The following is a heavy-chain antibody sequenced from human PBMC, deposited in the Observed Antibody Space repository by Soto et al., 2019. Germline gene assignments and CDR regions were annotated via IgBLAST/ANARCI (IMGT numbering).Heavy chain of an antibody. J-gene: IGHJ4*02. CDR2: ISGSGGST. CDR3: AKERPPKKYSSPASQDY. Sequence: GGSLRLSCAASGFTFSSYAMSWVRQAPGKGLEWVSAISGSGGSTYYADSVKGRFTISRDNSKNTLYLQMNSLRAEDTAVYYCAKERPPKKYSSPASQDYWGQGTLVTGSS. CDR1: GFTFSSYA. D-gene: IGHD6-13*01. V-gene: IGHV3-23*01.